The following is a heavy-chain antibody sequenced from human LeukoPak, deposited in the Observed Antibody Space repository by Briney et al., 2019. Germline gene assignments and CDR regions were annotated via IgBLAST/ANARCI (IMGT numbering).Heavy chain of an antibody. CDR2: IYHSGST. Sequence: SQTLSLTCAVSGGSISSGGYSWSWIRQPPGQGLERIGYIYHSGSTYYDPSLKSRVTISVDRSKNQFSLKLSSVTAADTAVYYCARGGRWTFFDCWGQGTLVTVSS. D-gene: IGHD3/OR15-3a*01. V-gene: IGHV4-30-2*01. J-gene: IGHJ4*02. CDR3: ARGGRWTFFDC. CDR1: GGSISSGGYS.